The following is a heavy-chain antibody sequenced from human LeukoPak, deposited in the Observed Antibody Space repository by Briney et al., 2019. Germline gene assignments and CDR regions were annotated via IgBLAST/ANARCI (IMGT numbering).Heavy chain of an antibody. CDR3: AKDELLWFGESPNWFDP. Sequence: PGGSLRLSCAASGFTFSSYAMSWVRQAPGKGLEWVSAISGSGGSTYYADSVKGRFTISRDNSKNTLYLQMNSLRAEDTAVYYCAKDELLWFGESPNWFDPWGQGTLVTVSS. CDR2: ISGSGGST. D-gene: IGHD3-10*01. V-gene: IGHV3-23*01. J-gene: IGHJ5*02. CDR1: GFTFSSYA.